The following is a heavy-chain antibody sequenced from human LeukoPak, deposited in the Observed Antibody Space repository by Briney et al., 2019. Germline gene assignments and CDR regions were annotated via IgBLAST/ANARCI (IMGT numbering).Heavy chain of an antibody. CDR3: ARAKNSGSYLEYFQH. CDR2: ISSSSSYI. J-gene: IGHJ1*01. D-gene: IGHD1-26*01. V-gene: IGHV3-21*01. CDR1: GFTFSSYS. Sequence: PGGSLRLSCAASGFTFSSYSMNWVRPAPGKGLEWVSSISSSSSYIYYADSVKGRFTISRDNAKNSLYLQMNSLRAEDTAVYYCARAKNSGSYLEYFQHWGQGTLVLVSS.